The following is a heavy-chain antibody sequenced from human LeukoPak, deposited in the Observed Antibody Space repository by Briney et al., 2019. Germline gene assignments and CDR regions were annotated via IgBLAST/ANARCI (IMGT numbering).Heavy chain of an antibody. Sequence: GGSLRLSCAASGFTFSSYWMNWARPAPGKGLEWVASINHNGNVNYYVDSVKGRFTISRDKAKNSLYLTMSNLRAEDTAVYFCARGGGLDVWGQGATVTVSS. J-gene: IGHJ6*02. CDR1: GFTFSSYW. D-gene: IGHD3-16*01. CDR2: INHNGNVN. V-gene: IGHV3-7*03. CDR3: ARGGGLDV.